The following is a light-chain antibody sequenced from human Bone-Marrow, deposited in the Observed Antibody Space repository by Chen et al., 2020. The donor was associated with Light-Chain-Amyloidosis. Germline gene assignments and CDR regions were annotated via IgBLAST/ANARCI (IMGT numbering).Light chain of an antibody. J-gene: IGLJ2*01. Sequence: QSALTQPASVSGSPGQSITIPCTGTSGDVGGYNLVSWYQNHPGKAPKLLIYEVNKRPSGVSNRFSASQSGNTASLTISGLQAEDEAHYYCCSYAGSSTLVFGGGTQVTVL. V-gene: IGLV2-23*02. CDR2: EVN. CDR3: CSYAGSSTLV. CDR1: SGDVGGYNL.